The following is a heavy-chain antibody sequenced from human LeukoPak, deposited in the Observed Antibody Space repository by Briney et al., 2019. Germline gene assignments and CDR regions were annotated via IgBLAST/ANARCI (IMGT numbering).Heavy chain of an antibody. CDR2: IYYSGST. Sequence: SETLSLTCTVSGGSISSSSYYWGWIRQPPGKGLEWIGSIYYSGSTYYNPSLKSRVTISVDTSKNQFSLKLNSVTAADTAVYYRARQSGYYYSDLDYWGQGTLVTVSS. CDR3: ARQSGYYYSDLDY. CDR1: GGSISSSSYY. J-gene: IGHJ4*02. D-gene: IGHD3-22*01. V-gene: IGHV4-39*01.